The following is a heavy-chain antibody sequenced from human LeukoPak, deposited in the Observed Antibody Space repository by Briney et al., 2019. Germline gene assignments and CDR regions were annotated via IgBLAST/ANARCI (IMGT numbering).Heavy chain of an antibody. CDR3: ASGGLGARKYYSDPFHY. CDR1: GFTVSSNY. D-gene: IGHD3-10*01. CDR2: IYSAGAT. J-gene: IGHJ4*02. V-gene: IGHV3-53*01. Sequence: GGSLRLPCAASGFTVSSNYVSWVRQAPGKGLEWVSIIYSAGATYYADSVRGRFTISRDNSKNTVCLQMNNLRAKDTAVYYCASGGLGARKYYSDPFHYWGQGTLVTVSS.